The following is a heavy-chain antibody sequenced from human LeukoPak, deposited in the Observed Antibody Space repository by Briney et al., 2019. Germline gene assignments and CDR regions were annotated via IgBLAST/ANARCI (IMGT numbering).Heavy chain of an antibody. J-gene: IGHJ6*04. CDR3: ARDDYGDYQGRMDV. Sequence: GGSLRLSCAASGFTFSSYGMHWVRQAPGKGLEWVAVIWYDGSNKCYADSVKGRFTISRDNSKNTLYLQMNSLRAEDTAVYYCARDDYGDYQGRMDVWGKGTTVTVSS. CDR2: IWYDGSNK. D-gene: IGHD4-17*01. CDR1: GFTFSSYG. V-gene: IGHV3-33*01.